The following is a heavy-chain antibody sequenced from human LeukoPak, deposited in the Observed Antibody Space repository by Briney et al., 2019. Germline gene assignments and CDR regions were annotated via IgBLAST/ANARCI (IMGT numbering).Heavy chain of an antibody. CDR1: GGSISSYY. J-gene: IGHJ4*02. D-gene: IGHD3-22*01. CDR2: IYYSGST. Sequence: SETLSLTCTVSGGSISSYYWSWIRQPPGKGLEWIGYIYYSGSTNYNPSLKSRVTISVDRSKNQFSLKLSSVTAADTAVYYCASTDSSGYSAGVDYWGQGTLVTVSS. V-gene: IGHV4-59*12. CDR3: ASTDSSGYSAGVDY.